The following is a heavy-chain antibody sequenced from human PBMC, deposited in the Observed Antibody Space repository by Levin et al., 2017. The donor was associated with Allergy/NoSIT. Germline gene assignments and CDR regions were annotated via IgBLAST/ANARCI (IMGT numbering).Heavy chain of an antibody. D-gene: IGHD2-15*01. Sequence: GGSLRLSCAASGFTFSDYYMSWIRQAPGKGLEWVSYISTGSSTTYYADSVKGRFTISRDNAKNSLYLQMNSLRAEDTAVYYCSTNRLGYCSGGSCYSAYYFYGMDVWGQGTTVTVSS. CDR2: ISTGSSTT. V-gene: IGHV3-11*01. CDR3: STNRLGYCSGGSCYSAYYFYGMDV. CDR1: GFTFSDYY. J-gene: IGHJ6*02.